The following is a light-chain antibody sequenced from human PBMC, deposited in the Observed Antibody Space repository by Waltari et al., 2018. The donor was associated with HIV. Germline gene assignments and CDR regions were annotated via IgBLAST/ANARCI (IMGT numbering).Light chain of an antibody. Sequence: QSVLTQPPSVSGTPGQNVTISCSGSSSNIGSHIVNWYQQLPGAAPKLLIYTNDQRPTGVPDRFSGSKSGPSASLAISGLQSADEADYYCAAWDDSLNGMFGGGTKLTVL. CDR3: AAWDDSLNGM. CDR2: TND. V-gene: IGLV1-44*01. CDR1: SSNIGSHI. J-gene: IGLJ3*02.